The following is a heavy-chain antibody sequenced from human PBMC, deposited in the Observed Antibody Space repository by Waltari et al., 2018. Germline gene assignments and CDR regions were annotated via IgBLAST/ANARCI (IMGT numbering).Heavy chain of an antibody. CDR3: ARDHGVSYLDGALDI. J-gene: IGHJ3*02. CDR2: SYRDGRT. CDR1: GFTVGGSY. Sequence: EVQLVETGGGLIQPGGSLRLSCAASGFTVGGSYMTWVRQAPGKGLEGGAVSYRDGRTFYADPVKGRFTISRDDSKNTLCLQMSNLRAEDTALYYCARDHGVSYLDGALDIWGQGTMVTVSS. V-gene: IGHV3-53*02. D-gene: IGHD1-26*01.